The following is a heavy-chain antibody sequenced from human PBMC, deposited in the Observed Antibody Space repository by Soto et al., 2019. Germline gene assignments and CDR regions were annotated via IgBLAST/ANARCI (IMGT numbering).Heavy chain of an antibody. CDR1: GFTFSIFG. Sequence: PGGSLRLSCAASGFTFSIFGMHRVRQAPGKGLEWVALISYDENNQYSADSVKGRFTISRDNSKNTLYLQMNSLRAEDTAVYYCAKEQYSYASVYYGVDVWGQGTTVTVSS. CDR3: AKEQYSYASVYYGVDV. J-gene: IGHJ6*02. V-gene: IGHV3-30*18. D-gene: IGHD3-16*01. CDR2: ISYDENNQ.